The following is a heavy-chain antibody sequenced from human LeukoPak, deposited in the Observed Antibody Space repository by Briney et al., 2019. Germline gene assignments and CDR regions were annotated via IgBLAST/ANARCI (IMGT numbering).Heavy chain of an antibody. D-gene: IGHD5-24*01. CDR3: ARDGYNSDFGDY. CDR2: IKSDGSST. V-gene: IGHV3-74*01. CDR1: GFTFSRYW. J-gene: IGHJ4*02. Sequence: GGSLRLSCAASGFTFSRYWMHWVREAPGKGLVRVSRIKSDGSSTNYADSVKGRFTISRDNAKNTLYLQMNSLRAEDTAVYYCARDGYNSDFGDYWGQGTLVTVSS.